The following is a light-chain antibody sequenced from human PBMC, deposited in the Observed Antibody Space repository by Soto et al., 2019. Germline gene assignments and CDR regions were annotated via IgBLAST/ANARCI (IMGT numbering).Light chain of an antibody. J-gene: IGKJ1*01. CDR1: QTVNNNY. V-gene: IGKV3-20*01. CDR2: GAS. Sequence: EIVLTQSPGTLSLSPGERATLSCRASQTVNNNYLAWYQQSPGQAPRLLIQGASSRATGIPDRFTGSGSGTDFTLTINRLEPEDFAVYYCQQYGGMWTFGQGTKVDIK. CDR3: QQYGGMWT.